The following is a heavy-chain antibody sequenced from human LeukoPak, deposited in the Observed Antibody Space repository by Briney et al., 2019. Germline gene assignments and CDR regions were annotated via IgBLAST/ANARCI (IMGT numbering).Heavy chain of an antibody. CDR2: IIPIFGTA. D-gene: IGHD3-22*01. CDR3: ASTMIVVVITSGSFDY. J-gene: IGHJ4*02. CDR1: GGTFSSYA. V-gene: IGHV1-69*05. Sequence: SVKVSCKASGGTFSSYAISWVRQAPGQGLEWMGGIIPIFGTANYAQKFQGRVTITTDESTSTAYMELSSLRSEDTAVYYCASTMIVVVITSGSFDYWGQGTLVTVSS.